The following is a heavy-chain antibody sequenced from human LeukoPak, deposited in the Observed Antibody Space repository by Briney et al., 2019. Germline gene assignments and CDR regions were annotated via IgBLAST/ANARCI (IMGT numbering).Heavy chain of an antibody. J-gene: IGHJ5*01. V-gene: IGHV4-59*08. D-gene: IGHD3-10*01. Sequence: SETLSLTCTVSGGSISSDYWSWIRQPPGKGLEWIGYMYYSGSTNYNPSLKSRVTIPVDTSKDQFSPRLSSVTAADTAVYYCARGPLYGSGNYYFDSWGQGTLVTVSS. CDR2: MYYSGST. CDR1: GGSISSDY. CDR3: ARGPLYGSGNYYFDS.